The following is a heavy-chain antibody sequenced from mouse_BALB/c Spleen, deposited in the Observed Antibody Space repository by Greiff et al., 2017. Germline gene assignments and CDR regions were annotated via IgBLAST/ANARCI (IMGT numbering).Heavy chain of an antibody. J-gene: IGHJ1*01. CDR2: ISSGSSTI. D-gene: IGHD2-14*01. V-gene: IGHV5-17*02. CDR3: ARSAYYRYDVPAFDV. Sequence: EVHLVESGGGLVQPGGSRKLSCAASGFTFSSFGMHWVRQAPEKGLEWVAYISSGSSTIYYADTVKGRFTISRDNPKNTLFLQMTSLRSEDTAMYYCARSAYYRYDVPAFDVWGAGTTVTVSS. CDR1: GFTFSSFG.